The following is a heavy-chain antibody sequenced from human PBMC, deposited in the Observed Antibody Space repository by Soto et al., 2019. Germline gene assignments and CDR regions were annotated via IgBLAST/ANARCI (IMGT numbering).Heavy chain of an antibody. Sequence: EMQLLESGGGLIQPGGSLRLSCAASGFTFSSYAMSWVRQAPGKGLEWISGFRGSGSNTYYADSVEGRFTISRDISKNTLYLQMKSRGAEDTAVYYCAKAMAYYDSSGYYSGYYYYGVDVWGQGTTVTVS. J-gene: IGHJ6*02. CDR1: GFTFSSYA. CDR2: FRGSGSNT. CDR3: AKAMAYYDSSGYYSGYYYYGVDV. D-gene: IGHD3-22*01. V-gene: IGHV3-23*01.